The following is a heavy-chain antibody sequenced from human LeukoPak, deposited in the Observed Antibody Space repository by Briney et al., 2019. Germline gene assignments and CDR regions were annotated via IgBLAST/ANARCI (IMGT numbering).Heavy chain of an antibody. D-gene: IGHD2-2*01. Sequence: PSETLSLTCTVSGGSISSYYWNWIRQPPGKGLEWIGYIYYSGSTNYNPSLKSRVTISVDTSKNQFSLKLNSVTAADTAVYYCARDYCTSTTCPNWFDPWGQGTLVTVSS. CDR3: ARDYCTSTTCPNWFDP. CDR2: IYYSGST. CDR1: GGSISSYY. V-gene: IGHV4-59*12. J-gene: IGHJ5*02.